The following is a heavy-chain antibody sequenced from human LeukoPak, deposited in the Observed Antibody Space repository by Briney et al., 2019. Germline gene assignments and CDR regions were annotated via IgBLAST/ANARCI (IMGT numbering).Heavy chain of an antibody. CDR1: GYTFTSYD. V-gene: IGHV1-8*03. D-gene: IGHD3-22*01. CDR3: AREPDQDYYYDSSGYVDY. Sequence: ASVRVSSKASGYTFTSYDINWVRQATGQGREWMGWMNPNSGNTGYAQKFQGRVTITRNTSISTAYMELSRLRSDDTAVYYCAREPDQDYYYDSSGYVDYWGQGTLVTVSS. J-gene: IGHJ4*02. CDR2: MNPNSGNT.